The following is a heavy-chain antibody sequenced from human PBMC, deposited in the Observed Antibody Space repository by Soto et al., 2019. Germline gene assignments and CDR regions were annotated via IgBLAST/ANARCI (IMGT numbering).Heavy chain of an antibody. V-gene: IGHV1-69*12. Sequence: QVQLVQSGAEVKKPGSSVTVSCKASGGTFSTYAINWVRQAPGQGLEWMGGIIPIFGTPNYAQKLQDRVTNTADESTSTAYMELSSLTSEDTAIYYCARGLYSSPNTLDYWGQGTLVTVSS. CDR2: IIPIFGTP. CDR1: GGTFSTYA. CDR3: ARGLYSSPNTLDY. D-gene: IGHD3-22*01. J-gene: IGHJ4*02.